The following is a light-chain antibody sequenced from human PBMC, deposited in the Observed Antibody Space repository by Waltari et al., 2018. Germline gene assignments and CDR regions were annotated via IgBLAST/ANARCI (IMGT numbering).Light chain of an antibody. CDR3: QQSYSTLVT. Sequence: PSSLSASVGDRVTITCRASQSISSYLNWYQQKPGKAPKLLIYAASSLQSGVPSRFSGSGSGTDFTLTISSLQPEDFATYYCQQSYSTLVTFGQGTKVEIK. CDR1: QSISSY. J-gene: IGKJ1*01. V-gene: IGKV1-39*01. CDR2: AAS.